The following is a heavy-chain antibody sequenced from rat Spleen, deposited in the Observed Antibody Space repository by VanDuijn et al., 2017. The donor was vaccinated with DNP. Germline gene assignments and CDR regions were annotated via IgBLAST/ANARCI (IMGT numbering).Heavy chain of an antibody. CDR1: GFTFGDYY. CDR2: ISHDGGMI. J-gene: IGHJ3*01. CDR3: TTDAAY. Sequence: EVQVVESGGGLVQPGGSLKLSCAASGFTFGDYYMSWVRQPPTKGLEWVASISHDGGMIYYRDSVKGRFTMSTDNAMNSLYLQMDSLRSEDTATYYCTTDAAYWGQGTLVTVSS. V-gene: IGHV5-20*01.